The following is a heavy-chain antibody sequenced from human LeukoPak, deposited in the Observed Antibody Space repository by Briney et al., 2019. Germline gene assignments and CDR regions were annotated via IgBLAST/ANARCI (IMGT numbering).Heavy chain of an antibody. CDR2: IRYDGTNK. CDR1: GFTFSNYG. D-gene: IGHD3-3*01. Sequence: GGSLRLSCAASGFTFSNYGMHWVRQAPGKGLEWVAFIRYDGTNKDYADSVKGRFTISRDNSENTLYLQINSLRAEDTAVYYCAKDAILQWLLIPGTYFDHWGQGILVTVSS. CDR3: AKDAILQWLLIPGTYFDH. J-gene: IGHJ4*02. V-gene: IGHV3-30*02.